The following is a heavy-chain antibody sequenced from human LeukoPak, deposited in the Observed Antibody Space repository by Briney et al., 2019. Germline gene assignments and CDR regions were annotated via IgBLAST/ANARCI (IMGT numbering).Heavy chain of an antibody. CDR2: IYTSGST. Sequence: KPSETLSPTCTVSGGSISSYYWSWLRQPAGKGLEWIGRIYTSGSTNYNPSLKSRATMSVDTSKNQFSLKLSSVTAADTAVYYCARDGSQEQWLAYFDYWGQGTLVTVSS. CDR1: GGSISSYY. D-gene: IGHD6-19*01. V-gene: IGHV4-4*07. CDR3: ARDGSQEQWLAYFDY. J-gene: IGHJ4*02.